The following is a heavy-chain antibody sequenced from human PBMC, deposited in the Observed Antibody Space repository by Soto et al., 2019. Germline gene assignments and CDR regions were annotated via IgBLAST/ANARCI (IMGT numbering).Heavy chain of an antibody. CDR1: GGSISSSSYY. CDR2: IYYSGST. V-gene: IGHV4-39*01. CDR3: AIDCSGGSCYSPYYYYYGMDV. Sequence: SETLSLTCTVSGGSISSSSYYWGWIRQPPGKGLEWIGSIYYSGSTYYNPSLKSRVTISVDTSKNQFSLKLSSVTAADTAVYYCAIDCSGGSCYSPYYYYYGMDVWGQRTTVTVSS. J-gene: IGHJ6*02. D-gene: IGHD2-15*01.